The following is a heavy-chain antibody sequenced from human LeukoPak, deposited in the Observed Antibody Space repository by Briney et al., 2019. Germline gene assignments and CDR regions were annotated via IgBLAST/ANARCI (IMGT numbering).Heavy chain of an antibody. V-gene: IGHV1-46*01. CDR1: GYTFTSYY. CDR3: ARDGARLSTPYYYYYYGMDV. D-gene: IGHD5-12*01. J-gene: IGHJ6*02. Sequence: ASVKVSCKASGYTFTSYYMHWVRRAPGQGLEWMGIINPGGGSTSYAQKFQGRVTMTRNTSTSTVYMELSSLRSEDTAVYYCARDGARLSTPYYYYYYGMDVWGQGTTVTVSS. CDR2: INPGGGST.